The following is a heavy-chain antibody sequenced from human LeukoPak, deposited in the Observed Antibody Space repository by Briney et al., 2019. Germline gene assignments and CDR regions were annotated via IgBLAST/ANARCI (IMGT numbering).Heavy chain of an antibody. CDR3: ARPTYYYDSSGYYYFDYMDV. Sequence: PSETLSLTCADSGYSISSGYYWGWIRQPPGKGLEWIGSIYHSGSTYYNPSLKSRVTISVDTSKNQFSLKLSSVTAADTAVYYCARPTYYYDSSGYYYFDYMDVWGKGTTATVSS. CDR1: GYSISSGYY. CDR2: IYHSGST. V-gene: IGHV4-38-2*01. J-gene: IGHJ6*03. D-gene: IGHD3-22*01.